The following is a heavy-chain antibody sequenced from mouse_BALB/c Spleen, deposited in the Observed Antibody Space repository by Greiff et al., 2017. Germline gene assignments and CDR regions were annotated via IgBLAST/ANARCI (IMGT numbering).Heavy chain of an antibody. D-gene: IGHD1-1*01. V-gene: IGHV1S81*02. J-gene: IGHJ4*01. CDR1: GYTFTSYW. CDR2: INPSNGRT. CDR3: ARLQVDAMDY. Sequence: VQLQQPGAELVKPGASVKLSCKASGYTFTSYWMHWVKQRPGQGLEWIGEINPSNGRTNYNEKFKSKATLTVDKSSSTAYMQLSSLTSEDSAVYYCARLQVDAMDYWGQGTSVTVSS.